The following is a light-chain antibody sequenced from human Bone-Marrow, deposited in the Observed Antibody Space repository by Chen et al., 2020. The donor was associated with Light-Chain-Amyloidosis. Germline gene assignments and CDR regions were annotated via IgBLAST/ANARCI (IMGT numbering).Light chain of an antibody. CDR1: SSDVGAYNY. CDR2: EVT. V-gene: IGLV2-8*01. CDR3: CTYAGADNHVF. J-gene: IGLJ2*01. Sequence: SVLTQPPSASGSPGQAVTISCTATSSDVGAYNYVSWYQLLPGKAPKLMIYEVTKRPSGVPGRFSGFKSGNTASLTVSGLQAEDEADYYCCTYAGADNHVFFGGGTKLTVL.